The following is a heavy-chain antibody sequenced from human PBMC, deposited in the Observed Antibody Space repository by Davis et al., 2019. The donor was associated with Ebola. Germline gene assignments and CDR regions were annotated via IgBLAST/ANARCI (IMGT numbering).Heavy chain of an antibody. V-gene: IGHV4-59*01. CDR2: IYYSGST. Sequence: MPSETLSLTCTVSGGSISSYYWSWIRQPSGKGLEWIGYIYYSGSTNYNPSLKSRVTISVDTSKNQFSLKLSSVTASDTALYYCARYVYTAMVFDYWGQGNLVTVSS. CDR3: ARYVYTAMVFDY. CDR1: GGSISSYY. D-gene: IGHD5-18*01. J-gene: IGHJ4*02.